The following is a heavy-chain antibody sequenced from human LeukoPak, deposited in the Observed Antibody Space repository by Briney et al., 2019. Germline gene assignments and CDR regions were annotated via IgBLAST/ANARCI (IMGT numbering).Heavy chain of an antibody. J-gene: IGHJ6*02. CDR1: GFTFSSYS. CDR3: ARSGYCSSTSCTDDYYYGMDV. D-gene: IGHD2-2*01. CDR2: ISSSSSTI. V-gene: IGHV3-48*01. Sequence: GGSLRLSCAASGFTFSSYSMNRVRQAPGKGLEWVSYISSSSSTIYYAGSVKGRFTISRDNAKNSLYLQMNSLRAEDTAVYYCARSGYCSSTSCTDDYYYGMDVWGQGTTVTVSS.